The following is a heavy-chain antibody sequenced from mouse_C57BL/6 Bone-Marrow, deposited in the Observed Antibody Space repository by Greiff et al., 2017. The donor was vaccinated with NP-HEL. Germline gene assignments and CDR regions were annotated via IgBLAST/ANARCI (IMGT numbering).Heavy chain of an antibody. CDR3: ARWSYYYGFFAY. J-gene: IGHJ3*01. D-gene: IGHD1-2*01. Sequence: QVQLQQPGAELVRPGTSVKLSCKASGYTFTSYWMHWVKQRPGQGLEWIGVIDPSDSYTNYNQKFKGKATLTVDPSSSTAYMQLSSLTSEDSAVYYCARWSYYYGFFAYWGQGTLVTVSA. CDR2: IDPSDSYT. V-gene: IGHV1-59*01. CDR1: GYTFTSYW.